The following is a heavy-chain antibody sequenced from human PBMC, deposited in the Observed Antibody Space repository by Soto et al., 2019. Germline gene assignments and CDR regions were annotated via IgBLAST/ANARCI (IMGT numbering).Heavy chain of an antibody. Sequence: QVQLQQWGAGLLKPSETLSLTCAVYGGSFSGYQWTWIRQTPGKGLEWIGEINDSGNINYNPSLKSPVTSLVDTAKKPISLRLSSVTAADTAVYYCARGLILWFGELSRRGGYYYYMDVWGKGTSVTVSS. CDR2: INDSGNI. J-gene: IGHJ6*03. V-gene: IGHV4-34*01. CDR3: ARGLILWFGELSRRGGYYYYMDV. CDR1: GGSFSGYQ. D-gene: IGHD3-10*01.